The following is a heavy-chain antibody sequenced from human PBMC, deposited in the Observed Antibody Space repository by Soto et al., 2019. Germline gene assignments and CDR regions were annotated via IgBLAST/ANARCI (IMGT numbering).Heavy chain of an antibody. CDR3: ARAPRGLGQWLVLNWFDP. J-gene: IGHJ5*02. V-gene: IGHV1-3*01. CDR2: INAGNGNT. CDR1: GYTFTSYA. D-gene: IGHD6-19*01. Sequence: ASVKVSCKASGYTFTSYAMHWVRQAPGQRLEWMGWINAGNGNTKYSQKFQGRVTITRDTSASTAYMELSSLRSEDTAVYYCARAPRGLGQWLVLNWFDPWGQGTLVTVSS.